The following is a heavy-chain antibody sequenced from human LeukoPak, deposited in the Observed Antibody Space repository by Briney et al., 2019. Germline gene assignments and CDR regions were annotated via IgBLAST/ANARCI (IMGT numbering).Heavy chain of an antibody. CDR1: GYTFTSYD. CDR2: MNPNSGNT. Sequence: ASVKVSCKASGYTFTSYDINWVRQATGQGLGWMGWMNPNSGNTGYAQKFQGRVTITRNTSISTAYMELSSLRSEDTAVYYCARAWIADYDFWTMGDAFDIWGQGTMVTVSS. V-gene: IGHV1-8*03. CDR3: ARAWIADYDFWTMGDAFDI. J-gene: IGHJ3*02. D-gene: IGHD3-3*01.